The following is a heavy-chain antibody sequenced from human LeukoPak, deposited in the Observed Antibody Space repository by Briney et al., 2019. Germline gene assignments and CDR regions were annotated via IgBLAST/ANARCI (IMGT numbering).Heavy chain of an antibody. CDR1: GYSISSDYY. V-gene: IGHV4-38-2*01. CDR2: IYHSGST. CDR3: ARNTYGDYAVDY. J-gene: IGHJ4*02. Sequence: SETLSLTCAVSGYSISSDYYWGWIRQPPGKGLEWIGNIYHSGSTYYNPSLRSRVTISLDTSKNQFSLKLSSVTAADTAFYYCARNTYGDYAVDYWGQGTLVTVSS. D-gene: IGHD4-17*01.